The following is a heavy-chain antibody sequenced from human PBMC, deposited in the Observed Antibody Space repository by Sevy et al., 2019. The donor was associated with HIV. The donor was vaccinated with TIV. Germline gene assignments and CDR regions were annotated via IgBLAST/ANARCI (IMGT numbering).Heavy chain of an antibody. CDR1: GFTFSSYW. Sequence: LSLTCAASGFTFSSYWINWVRQAPGEGLEWVANINQGGNQKHYMDSVKGRFTISRDSAENAVYLQMNSLRVEDTAVYYCARGPSGAAAGRFDSWGQGTLVTVSS. CDR3: ARGPSGAAAGRFDS. CDR2: INQGGNQK. D-gene: IGHD6-13*01. J-gene: IGHJ4*02. V-gene: IGHV3-7*01.